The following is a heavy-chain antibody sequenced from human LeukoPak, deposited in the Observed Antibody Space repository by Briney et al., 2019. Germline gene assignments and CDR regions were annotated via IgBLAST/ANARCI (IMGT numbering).Heavy chain of an antibody. CDR1: GFTFSSYS. CDR3: ARERSVGSSAFDI. V-gene: IGHV3-23*01. J-gene: IGHJ3*02. Sequence: GGSLRLSCTASGFTFSSYSMSWVRQGPGTGLEWVSAISGSGDTTFYADSVKGRFTISRDNSKKTLYLQVNSLRAEDTAVYYCARERSVGSSAFDIWGQGTMATVSS. CDR2: ISGSGDTT. D-gene: IGHD1-26*01.